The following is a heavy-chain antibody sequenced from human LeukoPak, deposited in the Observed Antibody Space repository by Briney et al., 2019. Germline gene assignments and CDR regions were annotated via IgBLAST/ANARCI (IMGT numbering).Heavy chain of an antibody. D-gene: IGHD3-10*01. CDR1: GGSISSYY. V-gene: IGHV4-59*01. J-gene: IGHJ4*02. CDR2: IYYSGST. Sequence: KPSETLSLTCTVSGGSISSYYWSWIRQPPGKGLEWIGYIYYSGSTNYNPSLKSRVTISVDTSKNQFSLKLSSVTAADTAVYYCATLRARYYYFDYWGQGTLVTVSS. CDR3: ATLRARYYYFDY.